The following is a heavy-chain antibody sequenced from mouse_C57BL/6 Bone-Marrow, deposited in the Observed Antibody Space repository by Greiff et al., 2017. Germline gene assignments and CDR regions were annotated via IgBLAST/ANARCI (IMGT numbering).Heavy chain of an antibody. D-gene: IGHD2-3*01. CDR2: IDPENGDT. V-gene: IGHV14-4*01. J-gene: IGHJ2*01. Sequence: VQLQQSGAELVRPGASVKLSCTASGFNIKDDYMPWVKQRPEQGLEWIGWIDPENGDTEYASKFQGKATITADTSSNTAYLQLSSLTSEDTAVYYCTPYELDGYWGQGTTLTVSS. CDR1: GFNIKDDY. CDR3: TPYELDGY.